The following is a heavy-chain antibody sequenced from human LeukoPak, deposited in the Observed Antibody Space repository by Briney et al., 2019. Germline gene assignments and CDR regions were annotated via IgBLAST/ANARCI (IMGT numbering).Heavy chain of an antibody. J-gene: IGHJ4*02. CDR3: ARELIAAHGSPFDY. V-gene: IGHV3-11*05. CDR2: ISISSSYT. CDR1: GFTFSDYY. D-gene: IGHD6-13*01. Sequence: GSLRLSCAASGFTFSDYYMSWIRQAPGKGLEWVSYISISSSYTDYADSVKGRFTISRDNAKNSLYLQMNSLRAEDTAVYYCARELIAAHGSPFDYWGQGTPVSLSS.